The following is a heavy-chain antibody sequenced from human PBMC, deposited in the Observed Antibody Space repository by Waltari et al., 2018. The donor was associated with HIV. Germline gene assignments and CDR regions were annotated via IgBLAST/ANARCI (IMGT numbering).Heavy chain of an antibody. Sequence: QLQLQESGPGLVKPSETLSLTCTVSGASISSSSYYWGWIRQPPGKGLEWIGSMYYSGRTYHHPSLKTRVAISVATSKNQFSLKLSSVTAADTAVYYCARHRGESVSDAFDMWGQGTMVTVSS. J-gene: IGHJ3*02. D-gene: IGHD2-8*01. CDR3: ARHRGESVSDAFDM. CDR2: MYYSGRT. CDR1: GASISSSSYY. V-gene: IGHV4-39*01.